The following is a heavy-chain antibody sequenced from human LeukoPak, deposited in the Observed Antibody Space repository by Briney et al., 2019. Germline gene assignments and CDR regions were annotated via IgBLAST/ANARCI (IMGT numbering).Heavy chain of an antibody. CDR3: ARVGSVDTSGYYDY. V-gene: IGHV1-46*01. J-gene: IGHJ4*02. D-gene: IGHD3-22*01. CDR2: INPSGGSP. CDR1: GYTFTTYY. Sequence: ASVKVSCKASGYTFTTYYIHWVRQAPGQGLEWLGIINPSGGSPTYAQKFQGRVAMTRDTSTSTVYMELSSLRSDDTAVYYCARVGSVDTSGYYDYWGQGTLVTVSS.